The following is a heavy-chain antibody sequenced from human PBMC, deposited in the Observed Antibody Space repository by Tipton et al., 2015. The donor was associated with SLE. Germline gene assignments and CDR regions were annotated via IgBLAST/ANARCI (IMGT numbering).Heavy chain of an antibody. CDR3: ARDVTGDGLD. D-gene: IGHD3-16*01. V-gene: IGHV4-34*09. Sequence: GLVKPSETLYLTCTVSGGSISSHYWSWIRQPPGKGLEWIGEINHSGSTNYNPSLKSRVTISVDTSKNQFSLKLSSVTAADTAVYYCARDVTGDGLDWGQGTLVTVSS. J-gene: IGHJ4*02. CDR1: GGSISSHY. CDR2: INHSGST.